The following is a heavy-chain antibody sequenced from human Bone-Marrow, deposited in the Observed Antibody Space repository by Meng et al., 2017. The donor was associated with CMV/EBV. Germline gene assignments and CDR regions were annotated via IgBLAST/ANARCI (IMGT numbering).Heavy chain of an antibody. CDR2: ISYDGSNK. CDR3: ARGGYDFWSGYLFAY. CDR1: GFTFSSYA. V-gene: IGHV3-30-3*01. D-gene: IGHD3-3*01. Sequence: GGSPRLSCAASGFTFSSYAMHWVRQAPGKGLEWVAVISYDGSNKYYADSVKGRFTISRDNSKNTLYLQMNSLRAEDTAVYYCARGGYDFWSGYLFAYWGQGTLVTVS. J-gene: IGHJ4*02.